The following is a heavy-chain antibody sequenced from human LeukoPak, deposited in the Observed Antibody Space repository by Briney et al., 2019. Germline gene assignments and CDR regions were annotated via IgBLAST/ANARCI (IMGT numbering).Heavy chain of an antibody. CDR3: AKYFPKGPQPAHRHIDY. V-gene: IGHV3-30*09. CDR1: VFILHILG. J-gene: IGHJ4*02. Sequence: GGSQTLFCTLSVFILHILGMLGARQAPGKGLEWVAVISDDGRNKYYAESVKGRIAISRDNSKNTLYLQMNSLRAEDTAVYHCAKYFPKGPQPAHRHIDYWGQGTVVTVSS. CDR2: ISDDGRNK. D-gene: IGHD2/OR15-2a*01.